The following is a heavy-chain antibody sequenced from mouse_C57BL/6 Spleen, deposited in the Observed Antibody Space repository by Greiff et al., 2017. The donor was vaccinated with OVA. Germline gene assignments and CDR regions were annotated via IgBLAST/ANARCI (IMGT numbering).Heavy chain of an antibody. J-gene: IGHJ1*03. Sequence: EVKLVESGGGLVKPGGSLKLSCAASGFTFSDYGMHWVRQAPEKGLEWVAYISSGSSTIYYADTVKGRFTISRDNAKNTVFLQMTSLRSEDTAMYYCARFGNYGYFDVWGTGTTVTVSS. CDR1: GFTFSDYG. D-gene: IGHD2-1*01. CDR2: ISSGSSTI. V-gene: IGHV5-17*01. CDR3: ARFGNYGYFDV.